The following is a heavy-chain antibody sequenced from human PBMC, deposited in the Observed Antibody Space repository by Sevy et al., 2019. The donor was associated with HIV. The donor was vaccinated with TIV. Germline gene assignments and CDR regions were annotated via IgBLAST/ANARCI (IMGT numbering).Heavy chain of an antibody. CDR2: ISGPGIST. Sequence: GGSLRLSCAASGFTFNTHAMSWVRQAPGKGLEWVSLISGPGISTYYADSVKGGFTISRDNSKNTLYLQMNNLRDDDTAVYYCAKALNPALESMIEVVLRTLKGLDVWGQGTTVTVSS. V-gene: IGHV3-23*01. CDR3: AKALNPALESMIEVVLRTLKGLDV. J-gene: IGHJ3*01. CDR1: GFTFNTHA. D-gene: IGHD3-22*01.